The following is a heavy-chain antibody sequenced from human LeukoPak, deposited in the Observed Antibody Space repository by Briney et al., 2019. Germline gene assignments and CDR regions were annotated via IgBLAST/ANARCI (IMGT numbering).Heavy chain of an antibody. CDR1: GGSISPYY. Sequence: SETLSLTCTVSGGSISPYYWSWIRQPAGKGLEWIGRIHSSGITNYNPSLKSRVTMSVDTSKNQFSPRLTSMTAADTAVYYCARDGGFFDSRGSDWFDPWGQGSLVTVSS. V-gene: IGHV4-4*07. CDR3: ARDGGFFDSRGSDWFDP. D-gene: IGHD3-22*01. J-gene: IGHJ5*02. CDR2: IHSSGIT.